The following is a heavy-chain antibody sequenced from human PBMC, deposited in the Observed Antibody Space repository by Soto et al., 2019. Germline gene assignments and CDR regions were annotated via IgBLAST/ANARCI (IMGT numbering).Heavy chain of an antibody. CDR2: IYTAGGT. Sequence: EVQLVESGGNLVQPGGSLRLSCAASGFSVSSDYMSWVRQAPGKGLEWVSVIYTAGGTSYADSVKGRFTISRDNSKNTWDLQMNSLRAEDTAVYYCARGGGFDPWGQGTLVTVSS. D-gene: IGHD3-10*01. CDR1: GFSVSSDY. J-gene: IGHJ5*02. V-gene: IGHV3-66*01. CDR3: ARGGGFDP.